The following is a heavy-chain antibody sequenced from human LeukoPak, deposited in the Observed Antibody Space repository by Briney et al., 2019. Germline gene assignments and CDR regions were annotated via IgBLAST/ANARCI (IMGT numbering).Heavy chain of an antibody. CDR2: ISGSGGST. V-gene: IGHV3-23*01. CDR3: ARSGPHDYSNYATHDAFDI. J-gene: IGHJ3*02. Sequence: PGGSLRLSCAASGFTFSSYAMSWVRQAPGKGLEWVSAISGSGGSTYYADSVKGRFTISRDNSKSTLYLQMNSLRAEDTALYHCARSGPHDYSNYATHDAFDIWGQGTMVTVSS. CDR1: GFTFSSYA. D-gene: IGHD4-11*01.